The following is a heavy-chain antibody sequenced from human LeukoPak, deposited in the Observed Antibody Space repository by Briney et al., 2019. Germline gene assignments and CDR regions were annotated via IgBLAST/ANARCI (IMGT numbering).Heavy chain of an antibody. CDR3: TRDRGTYNWLDP. Sequence: GRSLRLSCAASGFTLSDSAIHWVRQASGKGLEWVGLIDRPAKSYATAYGASVGGRFTISRDDSKNTAYLQMDSLKTEDTALYYCTRDRGTYNWLDPWGQGTLVTVSS. CDR1: GFTLSDSA. V-gene: IGHV3-73*01. D-gene: IGHD1-26*01. CDR2: IDRPAKSYAT. J-gene: IGHJ5*02.